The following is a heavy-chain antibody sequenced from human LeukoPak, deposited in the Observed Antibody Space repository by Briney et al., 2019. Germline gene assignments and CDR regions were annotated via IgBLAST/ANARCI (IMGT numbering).Heavy chain of an antibody. CDR3: AKVASPSYSSSWFYFDY. D-gene: IGHD6-13*01. Sequence: GGSLRLSCAASGFTFSSYAMSWVRQAPGKGLEWVSAISGSGGSTYYADSVKGRFTISRDNSKNTLYLQMTSLRAEDTAVYYCAKVASPSYSSSWFYFDYWGQGTLVTVSS. CDR2: ISGSGGST. J-gene: IGHJ4*02. V-gene: IGHV3-23*01. CDR1: GFTFSSYA.